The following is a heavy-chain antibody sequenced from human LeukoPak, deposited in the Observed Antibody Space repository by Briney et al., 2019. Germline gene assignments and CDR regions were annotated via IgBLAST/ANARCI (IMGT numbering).Heavy chain of an antibody. CDR1: GFTFSNYL. J-gene: IGHJ4*02. D-gene: IGHD3-10*01. V-gene: IGHV3-7*04. CDR2: IKEDGSEK. Sequence: PGGSLRLSCAASGFTFSNYLMSWVRQSPGKGLEWVANIKEDGSEKYYVDSVKGRFTISRDNAKNSLSLQLNSLRAEDTAVYYCARAYYYDSGNYYNPTSSFDYWGQGTLVTVSS. CDR3: ARAYYYDSGNYYNPTSSFDY.